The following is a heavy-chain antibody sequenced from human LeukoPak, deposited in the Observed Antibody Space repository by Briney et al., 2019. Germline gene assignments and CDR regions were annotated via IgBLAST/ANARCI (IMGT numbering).Heavy chain of an antibody. CDR3: ARRSYHSPFRY. CDR1: GGSFSGYY. D-gene: IGHD1-26*01. V-gene: IGHV4-34*01. CDR2: INHSRST. J-gene: IGHJ4*02. Sequence: PSETLSLTCAVYGGSFSGYYWSWIRQPPGKGLEWIGEINHSRSTNYNPFLKSRVPISVDTSKNHFSLNLRSVTAADTAVYYCARRSYHSPFRYWGQGTPVTVSS.